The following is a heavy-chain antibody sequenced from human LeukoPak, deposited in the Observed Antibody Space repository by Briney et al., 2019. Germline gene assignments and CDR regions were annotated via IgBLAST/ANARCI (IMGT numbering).Heavy chain of an antibody. D-gene: IGHD3-10*01. CDR2: ISWSGGNS. J-gene: IGHJ4*02. CDR1: GFTFDDYA. V-gene: IGHV3-9*01. CDR3: AKYTLHYYRSGSIDS. Sequence: PGGSLRLSCAASGFTFDDYAMFWVRQAPGKGLEWVSGISWSGGNSGYADSVKGRFTISRDNAKNSLYLQMNSLRAEDTALYYCAKYTLHYYRSGSIDSWGQGTLVTVSS.